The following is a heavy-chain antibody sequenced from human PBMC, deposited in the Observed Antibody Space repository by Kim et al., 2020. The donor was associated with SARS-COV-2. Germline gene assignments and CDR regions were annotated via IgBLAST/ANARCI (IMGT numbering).Heavy chain of an antibody. CDR2: ISWNSGSI. Sequence: GGSLRLSCAASGFTFGDYAMHWVRQAPGKGLEWVSGISWNSGSIGYADSVKGRFTISRDNAKNSLYLQMNSLRAEDTALYYCAKDAAMSIYYGMDVWGQGTTVTVSS. D-gene: IGHD2-2*01. CDR1: GFTFGDYA. J-gene: IGHJ6*02. V-gene: IGHV3-9*01. CDR3: AKDAAMSIYYGMDV.